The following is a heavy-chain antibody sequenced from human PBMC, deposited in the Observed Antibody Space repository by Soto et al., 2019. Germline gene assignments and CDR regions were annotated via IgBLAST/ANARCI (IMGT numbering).Heavy chain of an antibody. Sequence: LRLSCAASGFTFSSYAMSWVRQAPGKGLEWVSAISGSGGSTYYADSVKGRFTISRDNSKNTLYLQMNSLRAEDTAVYYCAKDSWELLPGYYYYGMDVWGQGTTVTVSS. D-gene: IGHD1-26*01. V-gene: IGHV3-23*01. CDR3: AKDSWELLPGYYYYGMDV. CDR1: GFTFSSYA. CDR2: ISGSGGST. J-gene: IGHJ6*02.